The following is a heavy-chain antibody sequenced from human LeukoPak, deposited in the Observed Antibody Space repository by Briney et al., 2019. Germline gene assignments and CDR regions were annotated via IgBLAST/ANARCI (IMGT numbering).Heavy chain of an antibody. V-gene: IGHV4-38-2*02. J-gene: IGHJ5*02. CDR2: IHHSGST. CDR1: GYSISSDYY. D-gene: IGHD5-12*01. Sequence: SETLSLTCIVSGYSISSDYYWGWIRQPPGKGLEWIGSIHHSGSTKYNPSLKRRVTLSVDTSKNQFSLKLSSVTAADTAVYYCASTGYSGYVGWFDPWGQGTLVTVSS. CDR3: ASTGYSGYVGWFDP.